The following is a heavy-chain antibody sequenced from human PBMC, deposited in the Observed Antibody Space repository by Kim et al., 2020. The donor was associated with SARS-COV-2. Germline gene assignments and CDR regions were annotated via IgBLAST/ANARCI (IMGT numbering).Heavy chain of an antibody. CDR3: ARDRGKPQWLPTGGYFDY. J-gene: IGHJ4*02. CDR1: GFTFSSYA. Sequence: GGSLRLSCAASGFTFSSYAMHWVRQAPGKGLEWVAVISYDGSNKYYADSVKGRFTISRDNSKNTLYLQMNSLRAEDTAVYYCARDRGKPQWLPTGGYFDYWGQGTLVTVSS. CDR2: ISYDGSNK. V-gene: IGHV3-30*04. D-gene: IGHD6-19*01.